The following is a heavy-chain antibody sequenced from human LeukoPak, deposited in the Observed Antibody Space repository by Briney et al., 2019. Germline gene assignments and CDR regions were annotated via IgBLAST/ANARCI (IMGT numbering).Heavy chain of an antibody. CDR1: GFTFSRYW. CDR2: IKQDGGEI. CDR3: AKDRDYGERIGLLDI. Sequence: GGSLRLSCAASGFTFSRYWMSWVRQAPGKRLEWVANIKQDGGEIYYVDSVKGRFTISRDNSKNTLYLQMNSLRAEDTAVYYCAKDRDYGERIGLLDIWGQGTMVTVSS. D-gene: IGHD4-17*01. V-gene: IGHV3-7*03. J-gene: IGHJ3*02.